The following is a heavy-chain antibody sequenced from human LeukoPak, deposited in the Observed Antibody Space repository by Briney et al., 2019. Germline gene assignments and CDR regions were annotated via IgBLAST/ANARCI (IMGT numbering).Heavy chain of an antibody. CDR1: GYTFTDYY. CDR2: ISAYNGNT. Sequence: SVKVSCKASGYTFTDYYIHWVRQAPGQGLEWMGWISAYNGNTNYAQKLQGRVTMTTDTSTSTAYMELRSLRSDDTAVYYCAGSTVTTGGWFDPWGQGTLVTVSS. J-gene: IGHJ5*02. D-gene: IGHD4-17*01. CDR3: AGSTVTTGGWFDP. V-gene: IGHV1-18*04.